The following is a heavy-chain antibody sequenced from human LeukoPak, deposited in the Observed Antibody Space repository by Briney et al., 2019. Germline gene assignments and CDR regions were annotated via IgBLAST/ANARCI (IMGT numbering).Heavy chain of an antibody. Sequence: ASVKVSCKVSGYTLTELSMHWVRQAPGKGLEWMGGFDPEDGETIYAQKFQGRVTMTEDTSTDTAYMELSSLRSEDTAVYYCATDSSGSYGGGMDVWGQGTTVTVSS. J-gene: IGHJ6*02. CDR2: FDPEDGET. D-gene: IGHD1-26*01. CDR3: ATDSSGSYGGGMDV. V-gene: IGHV1-24*01. CDR1: GYTLTELS.